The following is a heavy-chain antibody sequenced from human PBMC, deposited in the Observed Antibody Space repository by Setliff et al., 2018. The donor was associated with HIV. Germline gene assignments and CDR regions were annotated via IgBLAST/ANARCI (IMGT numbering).Heavy chain of an antibody. D-gene: IGHD3-10*01. V-gene: IGHV1-18*01. J-gene: IGHJ6*03. Sequence: ASVKVSCKASXXPCTSSGITWVRQAPGKGLEWMGWIGTDKGDTNYAQKFQGRVXXTTXTSTSTAYMELRSLISDDTAVYYCAREGLWFGDRGYYMDVWGTGTXXXVSS. CDR1: XXPCTSSG. CDR3: AREGLWFGDRGYYMDV. CDR2: IGTDKGDT.